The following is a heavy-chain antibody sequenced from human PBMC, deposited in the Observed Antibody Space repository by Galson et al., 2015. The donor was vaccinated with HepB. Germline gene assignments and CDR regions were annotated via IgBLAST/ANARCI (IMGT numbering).Heavy chain of an antibody. J-gene: IGHJ3*01. CDR3: ARAYYYGSGSLLGGAFDF. Sequence: SVKVSCKASGYTFTSYAINWVRQAPGQGLEWMGWINPSLGIANYAQKFQGRVTITTDTSTSTAYMELSSLRSEDTAVYYCARAYYYGSGSLLGGAFDFWGQGTMVTVSS. CDR1: GYTFTSYA. D-gene: IGHD3-10*01. V-gene: IGHV1-69*10. CDR2: INPSLGIA.